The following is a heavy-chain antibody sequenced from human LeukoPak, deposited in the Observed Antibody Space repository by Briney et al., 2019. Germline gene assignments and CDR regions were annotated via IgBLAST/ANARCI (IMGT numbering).Heavy chain of an antibody. CDR2: IIPIFGTA. J-gene: IGHJ6*02. V-gene: IGHV1-69*13. CDR3: ARSPLSSRWYMYYYGMDV. Sequence: SVKVSCKASGGTFSSYAISWVRQAPGQGLEWMGGIIPIFGTANYAQKFQGRVTITADESTSTAYMELSSLRSEDTAVYYCARSPLSSRWYMYYYGMDVWGQGTTVTVSS. CDR1: GGTFSSYA. D-gene: IGHD6-13*01.